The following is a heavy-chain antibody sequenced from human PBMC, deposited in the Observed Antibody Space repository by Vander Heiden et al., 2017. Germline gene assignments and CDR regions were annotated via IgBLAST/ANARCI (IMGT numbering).Heavy chain of an antibody. CDR2: ISSSSSYI. J-gene: IGHJ3*02. V-gene: IGHV3-21*01. D-gene: IGHD1-1*01. CDR1: GFTFSRYS. CDR3: ARDHIWYKRDAFDI. Sequence: EVQLVESGGGLVKPGGSLRLSCAASGFTFSRYSMNWVRQAPGKGLEWVSSISSSSSYIYYADSVKGRFTISRDNAKNSLYLQMNSLRAEDTAVYYCARDHIWYKRDAFDIWGQGTMVTVSS.